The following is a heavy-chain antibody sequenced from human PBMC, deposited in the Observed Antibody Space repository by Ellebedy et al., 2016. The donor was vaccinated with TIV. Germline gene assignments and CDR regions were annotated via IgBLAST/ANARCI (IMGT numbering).Heavy chain of an antibody. Sequence: SETLSLXXTVSGGSVSSGSYYWSWIRQPPGKGLEWIGEINHSGSTNYNPSLKSRVTISVDTSKNQFSLKLSSVTAADTAVYYCAKTPSEFGPRAKGVHYYGMDVWGQGTTVTVSS. CDR2: INHSGST. V-gene: IGHV4-39*07. J-gene: IGHJ6*02. CDR3: AKTPSEFGPRAKGVHYYGMDV. CDR1: GGSVSSGSYY. D-gene: IGHD3-10*01.